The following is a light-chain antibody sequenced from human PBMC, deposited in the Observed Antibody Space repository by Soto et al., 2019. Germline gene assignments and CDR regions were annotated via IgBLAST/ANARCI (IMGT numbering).Light chain of an antibody. CDR3: QTLGTGTHV. J-gene: IGLJ2*01. Sequence: QLVLTQSPSASASLGASVKLTCALTSGHSSYAIAWHQQQPEKGPRFLMNLNSDGSHSKGDGIPDRFSGSNSGAERYLTISSLQSEDEADYYCQTLGTGTHVFGGGTKVTVL. CDR1: SGHSSYA. CDR2: LNSDGSH. V-gene: IGLV4-69*02.